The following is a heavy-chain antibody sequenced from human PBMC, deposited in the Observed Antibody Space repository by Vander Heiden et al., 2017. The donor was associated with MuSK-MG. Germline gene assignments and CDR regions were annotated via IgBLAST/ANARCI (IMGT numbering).Heavy chain of an antibody. CDR2: IRSDGNDK. D-gene: IGHD3-16*01. CDR3: AKDGGHNAPWGFDY. J-gene: IGHJ4*02. V-gene: IGHV3-30*02. Sequence: QVRLVESGGGVVQPGGSLRLSCSASGFTFGSYGMHWVRQTPGKGLEWVAFIRSDGNDKYYADSVKGRFTISRDNSMIAVSLQMSNLRADDTAVYYCAKDGGHNAPWGFDYWGQGTLVTVPS. CDR1: GFTFGSYG.